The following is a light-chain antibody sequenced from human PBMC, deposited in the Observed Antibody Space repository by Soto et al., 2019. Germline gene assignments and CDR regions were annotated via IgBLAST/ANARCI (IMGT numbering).Light chain of an antibody. J-gene: IGKJ1*01. CDR1: QSVSSY. V-gene: IGKV3-20*01. Sequence: EVVMTQSPDTLSVSPGERATLSCRASQSVSSYLAWYQQKPGQAPRLLIYGASNRATGIPDRFSGSGSGTDFTLTISRLEPEDFAVYYCQQYGSSGTFGQGTKVDIK. CDR3: QQYGSSGT. CDR2: GAS.